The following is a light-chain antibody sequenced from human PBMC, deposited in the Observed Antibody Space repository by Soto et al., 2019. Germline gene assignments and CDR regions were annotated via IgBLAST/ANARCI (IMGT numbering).Light chain of an antibody. CDR3: QQYASSVT. J-gene: IGKJ1*01. CDR2: GAS. Sequence: EILLTQSPDSLSLSPGDRATLSCRASQSFSSTFFAWYQQKPGQAPRLLIYGASSRATGIPDRFGGSGSGTDFTLTISRLEPDDCAVYYCQQYASSVTFGQGTKVEIK. CDR1: QSFSSTF. V-gene: IGKV3-20*01.